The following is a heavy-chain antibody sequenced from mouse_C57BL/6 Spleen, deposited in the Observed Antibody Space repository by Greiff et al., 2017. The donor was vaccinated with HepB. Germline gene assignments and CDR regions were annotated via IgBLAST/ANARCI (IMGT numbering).Heavy chain of an antibody. CDR3: AREVYGSSYYFDY. J-gene: IGHJ2*01. CDR1: GFTFSSYA. V-gene: IGHV5-4*01. Sequence: EVQWVESGGGLVKPGGSLKLSCAASGFTFSSYAMSWVRQTPEKRLEWVATISDGGSYTYYPDNVKGRFTISRDNAKNNLYLQMSHLKSEDTAMYYCAREVYGSSYYFDYWGQGTTLTVSS. CDR2: ISDGGSYT. D-gene: IGHD1-1*01.